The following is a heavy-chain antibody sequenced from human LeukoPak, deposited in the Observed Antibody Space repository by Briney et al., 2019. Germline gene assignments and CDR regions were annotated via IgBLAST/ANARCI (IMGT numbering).Heavy chain of an antibody. Sequence: ASVKVPCKTSGYTFTSYGVSWVRQATGQGLEWMGWISGYNGDTKYAQKFQGRVTITTDTSTSTSSPTRTAYMELRSLRSDDTALYYCASQYSSGYFTYYFDYWGQGTLVTVSS. CDR3: ASQYSSGYFTYYFDY. D-gene: IGHD6-19*01. J-gene: IGHJ4*02. CDR1: GYTFTSYG. CDR2: ISGYNGDT. V-gene: IGHV1-18*01.